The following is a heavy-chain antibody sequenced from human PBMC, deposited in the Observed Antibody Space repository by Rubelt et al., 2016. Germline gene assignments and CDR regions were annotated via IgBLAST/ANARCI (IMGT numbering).Heavy chain of an antibody. CDR1: SDSISSNN. D-gene: IGHD1-26*01. CDR3: AKDYISGDGMWDIEY. Sequence: VQLRESGPGLVKPSGTLSLTCAVSSDSISSNNWWTWVRQPPGKGLEWVSGIFGSASRTFYADSVKGRFTIFRDNSRNMVDLQMTSRRAEDTAIEYCAKDYISGDGMWDIEYWGQGTSVTVSS. J-gene: IGHJ4*02. V-gene: IGHV3-23*01. CDR2: IFGSASRT.